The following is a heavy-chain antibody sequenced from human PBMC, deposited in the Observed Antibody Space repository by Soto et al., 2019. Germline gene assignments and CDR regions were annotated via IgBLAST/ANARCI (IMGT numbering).Heavy chain of an antibody. D-gene: IGHD3-10*01. CDR3: ARDRDDYGSGNYYNRIDF. Sequence: VQLVQSGAEVKKPGSSVKVSCKASGGIFSTYAISWLRQAPGQGLEWIGGIIPIFGTPNYAQRFQGRVTISADESTSTAYMELTRLRSEDTAVYHCARDRDDYGSGNYYNRIDFWGQGTLVPVSS. V-gene: IGHV1-69*01. CDR2: IIPIFGTP. CDR1: GGIFSTYA. J-gene: IGHJ4*02.